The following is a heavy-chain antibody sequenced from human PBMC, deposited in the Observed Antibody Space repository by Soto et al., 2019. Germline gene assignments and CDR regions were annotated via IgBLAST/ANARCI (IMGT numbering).Heavy chain of an antibody. V-gene: IGHV4-34*01. Sequence: QVQLQQWGAGLLKPSETLSLTCAVYGGSFSGYQWTWIRQTPGKGLEWIGEINDTGNINYNPSLKSRDTTFIDAPKKHFSLKRIAVTSADTAVYYCPRGLILWFGELSRRGGYFYYRDVRGKGTTVTVSS. CDR2: INDTGNI. CDR3: PRGLILWFGELSRRGGYFYYRDV. CDR1: GGSFSGYQ. J-gene: IGHJ6*03. D-gene: IGHD3-10*01.